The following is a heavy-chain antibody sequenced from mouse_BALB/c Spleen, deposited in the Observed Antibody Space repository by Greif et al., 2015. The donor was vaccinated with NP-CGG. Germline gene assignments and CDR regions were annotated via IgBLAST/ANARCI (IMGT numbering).Heavy chain of an antibody. CDR1: GYTFSSYW. D-gene: IGHD2-10*01. J-gene: IGHJ2*01. V-gene: IGHV1-9*01. CDR2: ILPGSGST. CDR3: ATAYYGNYGTFDY. Sequence: QESGAELMKPGASVKISCKATGYTFSSYWIEWVKQRPGHGLEWIGEILPGSGSTNYNEKFKGKATFTADTSSNTAYMQLSSLTSEDSAVYYCATAYYGNYGTFDYWGQGTTLTVSS.